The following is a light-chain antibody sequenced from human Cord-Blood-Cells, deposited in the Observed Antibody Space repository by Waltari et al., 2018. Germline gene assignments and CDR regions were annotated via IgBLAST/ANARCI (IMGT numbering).Light chain of an antibody. J-gene: IGLJ3*02. CDR1: SSDVGSYNL. CDR2: EGS. Sequence: QSALTQSASVSGSPGQSITISCPGTSSDVGSYNLVSWYQQHPGKAPKLMIYEGSKPPSGVSNRFSGSKSGNTASLTISGLQAEDDADYYCCSYAGSSTNWVFGGGTKLTVL. CDR3: CSYAGSSTNWV. V-gene: IGLV2-23*01.